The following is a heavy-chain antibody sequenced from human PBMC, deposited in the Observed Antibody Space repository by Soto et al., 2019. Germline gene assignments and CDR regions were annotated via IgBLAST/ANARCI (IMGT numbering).Heavy chain of an antibody. CDR1: GFTFSSYG. Sequence: PGGSLRLSCAASGFTFSSYGMHWVRQAPGKGLEWVAVIWYDGSNKYYADSVKGRFTISRDNSKNTLYLQMNSLRAEDTAVYYCARAPYYYDSSGYYPLDYWGQGTLVTVSS. D-gene: IGHD3-22*01. V-gene: IGHV3-33*01. CDR3: ARAPYYYDSSGYYPLDY. CDR2: IWYDGSNK. J-gene: IGHJ4*02.